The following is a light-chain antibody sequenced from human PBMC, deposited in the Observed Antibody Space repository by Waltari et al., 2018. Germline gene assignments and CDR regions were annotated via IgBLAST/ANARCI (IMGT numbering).Light chain of an antibody. CDR2: ANV. CDR1: SSNIGAGYD. J-gene: IGLJ1*01. CDR3: QSYDSGYV. Sequence: QSVLTQPPSVSGAPGQSVTISCTWSSSNIGAGYDVHWYQQFPGTAPRLVIYANVNRPSGVPDRFSGSRSGTSAYLAITGLQAEDEADYFCQSYDSGYVFGTGTKVTVL. V-gene: IGLV1-40*01.